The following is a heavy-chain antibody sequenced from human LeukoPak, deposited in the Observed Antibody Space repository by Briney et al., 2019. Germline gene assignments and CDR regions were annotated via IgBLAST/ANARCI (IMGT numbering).Heavy chain of an antibody. Sequence: ASVTVSCTASGYTFISYAMNWVRQAPKQGLECMGWINTNTGNSTYAQGFTGRFVFSLDTSVSTAYLQISSLQAEDTAVYYCARSNNDGDYLGVGFDYWGQGTLVTVSS. CDR3: ARSNNDGDYLGVGFDY. CDR2: INTNTGNS. D-gene: IGHD4-17*01. V-gene: IGHV7-4-1*02. J-gene: IGHJ4*02. CDR1: GYTFISYA.